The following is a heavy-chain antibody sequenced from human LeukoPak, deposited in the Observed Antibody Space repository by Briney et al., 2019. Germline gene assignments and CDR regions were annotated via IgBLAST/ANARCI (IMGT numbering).Heavy chain of an antibody. Sequence: SETLSLTCTVSGGSISSYYWSWIRQPPGKGLEWIGYIYYSGSTKYNPSLKSRVTISVDTSKNHFSLKLSSVTAADTAVYYCARRIPVAGNFDYWGQGTLVTVSS. J-gene: IGHJ4*02. V-gene: IGHV4-59*01. CDR1: GGSISSYY. D-gene: IGHD6-19*01. CDR2: IYYSGST. CDR3: ARRIPVAGNFDY.